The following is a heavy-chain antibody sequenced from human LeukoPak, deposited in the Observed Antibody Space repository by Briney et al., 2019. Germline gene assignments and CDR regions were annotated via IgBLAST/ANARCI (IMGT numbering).Heavy chain of an antibody. CDR2: IHYSGSA. Sequence: PSETLSLTCTVSGGPISSYYEIWIRQPPGKGLEGIGYIHYSGSANYNPSLKSRVTISIDPSKNQFSLELSSVTAADTGVYYCARYTSSSYLFDPWGQGTLVTVSS. CDR3: ARYTSSSYLFDP. D-gene: IGHD6-13*01. J-gene: IGHJ5*02. CDR1: GGPISSYY. V-gene: IGHV4-59*01.